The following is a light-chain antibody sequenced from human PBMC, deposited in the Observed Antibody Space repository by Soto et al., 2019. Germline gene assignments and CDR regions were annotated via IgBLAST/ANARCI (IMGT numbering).Light chain of an antibody. Sequence: EIVLTQSPVTLSLSPGERATLSCRASQSVSSRLAWYQQKPGQAPRLLIYDVSNRATGIPARFSGSGSGTDFTLTISRLEPEDFAVYYCQHYGNSPLTFGGGTKVDIK. V-gene: IGKV3-20*01. CDR2: DVS. CDR1: QSVSSR. J-gene: IGKJ4*01. CDR3: QHYGNSPLT.